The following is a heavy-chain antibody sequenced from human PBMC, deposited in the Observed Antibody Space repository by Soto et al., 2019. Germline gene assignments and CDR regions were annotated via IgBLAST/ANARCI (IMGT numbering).Heavy chain of an antibody. CDR3: AGGRGSGYYTAHYGMDV. J-gene: IGHJ6*02. CDR2: IYYSGST. CDR1: GGSISSGGYY. V-gene: IGHV4-31*03. Sequence: PSETLSLTCTVSGGSISSGGYYWSWIRQHPGKGLEWIGYIYYSGSTYYNPSLKSRVTISVDTSKNQFSLKLSSVTAADTAVYYCAGGRGSGYYTAHYGMDVWGQGTTVTVS. D-gene: IGHD3-3*01.